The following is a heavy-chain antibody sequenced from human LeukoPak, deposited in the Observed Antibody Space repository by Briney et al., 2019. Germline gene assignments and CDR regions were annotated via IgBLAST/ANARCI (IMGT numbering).Heavy chain of an antibody. Sequence: GGSLRLSCAASEFVLSDYYMSWVRQAPGKGLEWVSYISSGGDTKYYAASVKGRFTISRDNAKNSLYLQMNNLRAEDTAVYYCARGMGVDYGSGTFFDLWGQGNMVTVSS. V-gene: IGHV3-11*01. D-gene: IGHD3-10*01. J-gene: IGHJ4*02. CDR2: ISSGGDTK. CDR1: EFVLSDYY. CDR3: ARGMGVDYGSGTFFDL.